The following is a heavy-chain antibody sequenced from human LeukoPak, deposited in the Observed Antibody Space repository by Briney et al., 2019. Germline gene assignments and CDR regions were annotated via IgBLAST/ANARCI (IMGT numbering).Heavy chain of an antibody. D-gene: IGHD2-2*01. J-gene: IGHJ4*02. V-gene: IGHV4-38-2*01. CDR3: AGSEYCSSTSCPFDY. CDR2: IYHSGST. CDR1: GYSIRSGYY. Sequence: ASETLSLTCAVSGYSIRSGYYCGWIRQPPGKGLEWIGSIYHSGSTYYNPSLKSRVTISVDTSKNQFSLKLSSVTAADTAVYYCAGSEYCSSTSCPFDYWGQGTLVTVSS.